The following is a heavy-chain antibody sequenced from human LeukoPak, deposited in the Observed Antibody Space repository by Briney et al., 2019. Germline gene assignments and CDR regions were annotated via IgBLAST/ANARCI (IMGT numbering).Heavy chain of an antibody. V-gene: IGHV1-2*06. D-gene: IGHD1-20*01. Sequence: ASVKVSCKASGYTFIDYCIHWVRQAPGQGLEWMGRINPNSGGTNYAQEFQGRVTMTSDTSISTAYMELSRLRSDDTAVYYCASEYNWNDPAYYYYMDVWGKGTTVTVSS. CDR1: GYTFIDYC. J-gene: IGHJ6*03. CDR3: ASEYNWNDPAYYYYMDV. CDR2: INPNSGGT.